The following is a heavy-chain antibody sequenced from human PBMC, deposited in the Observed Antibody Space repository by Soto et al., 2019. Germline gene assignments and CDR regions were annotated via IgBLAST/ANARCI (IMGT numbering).Heavy chain of an antibody. V-gene: IGHV3-30*18. CDR1: GFTFSSYG. CDR3: AKYSVVVVVAATFDMAV. Sequence: PGGSLRLSCAASGFTFSSYGMHWVRQAPGKGLEWVAVISYDGSNKYYADSVKGRFTISRDNYKNTPYLQMNSLRAEDTAVYYFAKYSVVVVVAATFDMAVSGHRTTVSV. CDR2: ISYDGSNK. J-gene: IGHJ6*01. D-gene: IGHD2-15*01.